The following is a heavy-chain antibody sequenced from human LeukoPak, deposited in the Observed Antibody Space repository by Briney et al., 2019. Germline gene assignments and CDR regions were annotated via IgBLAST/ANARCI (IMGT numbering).Heavy chain of an antibody. CDR2: IIPIFGTA. V-gene: IGHV1-69*13. CDR1: GYSFTSHY. Sequence: GASVKVSCKASGYSFTSHYMHWVRQAPGQGLEWMGGIIPIFGTANYAQKFQGRVTITADESTSTAYMELSSLRSEDTAVYYCARERVYYDSSGYFDYWGQGTLVTVSS. J-gene: IGHJ4*02. CDR3: ARERVYYDSSGYFDY. D-gene: IGHD3-22*01.